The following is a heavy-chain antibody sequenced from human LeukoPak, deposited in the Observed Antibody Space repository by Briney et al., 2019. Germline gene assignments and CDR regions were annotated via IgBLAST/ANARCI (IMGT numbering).Heavy chain of an antibody. CDR2: INPNSGGT. D-gene: IGHD3-22*01. Sequence: ASVKVSCKASGYTFTGYYMHWVRQAPGQGLEWMGWINPNSGGTNYAQKFQGGVTMTRDTSISTAYMELSRLRSDDTAVYYCASLRDYYDSSGYYYDDYWGQGTLVTVSS. V-gene: IGHV1-2*02. CDR1: GYTFTGYY. J-gene: IGHJ4*02. CDR3: ASLRDYYDSSGYYYDDY.